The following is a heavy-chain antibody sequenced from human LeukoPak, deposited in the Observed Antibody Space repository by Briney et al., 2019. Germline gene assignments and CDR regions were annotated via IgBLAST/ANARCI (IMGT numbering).Heavy chain of an antibody. J-gene: IGHJ5*02. CDR3: ARQAWYFDWLNWFDP. CDR1: GYIFTSYW. D-gene: IGHD3-9*01. CDR2: IYPGDSDT. Sequence: GESLKISCKGSGYIFTSYWIGWVRRMPGKGLEWMGIIYPGDSDTRYSPSFQGQVTISADKSISTAYLQWSSLKASDTAMYYCARQAWYFDWLNWFDPWGQGTLVTVSS. V-gene: IGHV5-51*01.